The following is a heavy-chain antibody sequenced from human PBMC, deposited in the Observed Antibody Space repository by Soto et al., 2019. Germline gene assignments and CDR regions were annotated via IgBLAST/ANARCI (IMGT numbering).Heavy chain of an antibody. V-gene: IGHV4-31*03. CDR3: ARSVDP. CDR1: GGSISSGGYY. Sequence: QVQLQESGPGLVKPSQTLSLTCTVSGGSISSGGYYWSWIRQHPGKGLEWIGYIFYSGTTYYNPSRXSXXTLSVDTSKTQCSLKLSSVTAADTAVYYCARSVDPWGQGTLVTVSS. J-gene: IGHJ5*02. CDR2: IFYSGTT.